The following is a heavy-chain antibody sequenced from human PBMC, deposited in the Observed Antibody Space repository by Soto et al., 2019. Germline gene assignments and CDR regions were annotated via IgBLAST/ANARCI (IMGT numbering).Heavy chain of an antibody. CDR2: VYNSGRI. V-gene: IGHV4-4*07. CDR1: GGSIIGYY. CDR3: ARDRLESLTYAMDV. D-gene: IGHD3-3*01. J-gene: IGHJ6*02. Sequence: SATLSLTCSVSGGSIIGYYWSWIRQPAGKGLEWIGRVYNSGRINYNPSLKTRVTMSVDMSRNQFSLKMTSVTAADTAVYFCARDRLESLTYAMDVWGHGTTVTVSS.